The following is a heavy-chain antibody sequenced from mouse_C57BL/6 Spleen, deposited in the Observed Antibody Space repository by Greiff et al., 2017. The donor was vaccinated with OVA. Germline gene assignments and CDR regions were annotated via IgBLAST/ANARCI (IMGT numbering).Heavy chain of an antibody. CDR3: TRLDDGSYFDY. D-gene: IGHD2-3*01. Sequence: ESGAELVRPGASVTLSCKASGYTFTDYEMHWVKQTPVHGLEWIGAIDPETGGTAYNQKFKGKAILTADKSSSTAYMELRSLTSEDSAVYYCTRLDDGSYFDYWGQGTTLTVSS. J-gene: IGHJ2*01. V-gene: IGHV1-15*01. CDR1: GYTFTDYE. CDR2: IDPETGGT.